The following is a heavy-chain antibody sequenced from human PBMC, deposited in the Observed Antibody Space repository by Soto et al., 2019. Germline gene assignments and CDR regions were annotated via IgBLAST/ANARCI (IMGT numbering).Heavy chain of an antibody. Sequence: ASMKVSCKASGYTFTSYGISWVRQAPGQGLEWMGWISAYNGNTNYAQKLQGRVTMTTDTSTSTVYMELRSLRSDDTAVYYCARDSDITIFGVALKYFDYWGQ. J-gene: IGHJ4*01. CDR1: GYTFTSYG. V-gene: IGHV1-18*04. CDR2: ISAYNGNT. D-gene: IGHD3-3*01. CDR3: ARDSDITIFGVALKYFDY.